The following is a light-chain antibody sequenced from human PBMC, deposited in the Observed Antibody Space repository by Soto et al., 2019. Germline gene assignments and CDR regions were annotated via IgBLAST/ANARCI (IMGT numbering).Light chain of an antibody. V-gene: IGLV2-14*01. Sequence: ALTQPASVSGSPGQSITISCTGTSSDVGAYNYVSWYQQQPGKVPKLMIYDVSNRPSGVSNRFSGSKSGNTASLTISGLQAEDEADYYCSSYTSSSTLYVFGTGNKVTVL. CDR3: SSYTSSSTLYV. CDR2: DVS. CDR1: SSDVGAYNY. J-gene: IGLJ1*01.